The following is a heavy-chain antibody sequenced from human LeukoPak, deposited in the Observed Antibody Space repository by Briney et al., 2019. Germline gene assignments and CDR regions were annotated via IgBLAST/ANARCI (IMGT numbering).Heavy chain of an antibody. Sequence: GESLKISCKGSGYTFTSYWIAWVRQMPGKGLEWMGIISPGDSDTKYSPSFQGQVTLSADKSISTAYLQWSSLKASDTAMYYCARIMITFGGVPLGYYFDYWGQGTLVTVSS. CDR3: ARIMITFGGVPLGYYFDY. CDR2: ISPGDSDT. J-gene: IGHJ4*02. D-gene: IGHD3-16*01. CDR1: GYTFTSYW. V-gene: IGHV5-51*01.